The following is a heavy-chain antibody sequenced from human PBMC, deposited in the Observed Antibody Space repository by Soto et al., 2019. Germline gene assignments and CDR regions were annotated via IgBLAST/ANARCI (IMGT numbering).Heavy chain of an antibody. D-gene: IGHD2-2*01. Sequence: QVQLVESGGRLVQPGRSLRLSCAASGFIFRSYGMHWVRQAPGKGLEWVAVISYDGSNKYYADSVKGRFTISRDNSKNMLYLQRNSLRPEDTAVYYCAKRYCSGTSCQGEFASGWNSGYFDYWGQGTLVTVSS. V-gene: IGHV3-30*18. J-gene: IGHJ4*02. CDR2: ISYDGSNK. CDR1: GFIFRSYG. CDR3: AKRYCSGTSCQGEFASGWNSGYFDY.